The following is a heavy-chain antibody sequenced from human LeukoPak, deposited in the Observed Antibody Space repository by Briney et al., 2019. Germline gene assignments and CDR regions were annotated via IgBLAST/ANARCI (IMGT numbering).Heavy chain of an antibody. J-gene: IGHJ4*02. D-gene: IGHD5-12*01. CDR3: ATRGIVATIDY. CDR2: IYTSGST. Sequence: PSETLSLTCTVSGGSISSYYWSWIRQPAGKGLEWIGRIYTSGSTNYNPSLKSRVTMSVDTSKNQFSLKLSSVTAADTAVYYRATRGIVATIDYWGQGTLVTVSS. V-gene: IGHV4-4*07. CDR1: GGSISSYY.